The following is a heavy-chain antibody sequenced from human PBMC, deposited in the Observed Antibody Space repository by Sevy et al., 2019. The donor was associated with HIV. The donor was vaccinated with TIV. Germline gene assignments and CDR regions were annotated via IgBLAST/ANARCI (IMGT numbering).Heavy chain of an antibody. D-gene: IGHD3-9*01. Sequence: ASVKVSCKASGYTFTSYGISWVRQAPGQGLEWMGWISAYNGNTNYAQKLQGRVTMTTDTSTSTAYMELRSLRSDDPAVYYCARVGVLRYFDWLSPDYWGQGTLVTVSS. CDR3: ARVGVLRYFDWLSPDY. CDR2: ISAYNGNT. V-gene: IGHV1-18*01. CDR1: GYTFTSYG. J-gene: IGHJ4*02.